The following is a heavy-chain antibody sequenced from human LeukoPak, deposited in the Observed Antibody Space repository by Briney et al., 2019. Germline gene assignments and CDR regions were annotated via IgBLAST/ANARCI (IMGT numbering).Heavy chain of an antibody. CDR3: ARVAAEYSSYYYMDV. CDR2: ISSSGSTI. V-gene: IGHV3-11*01. D-gene: IGHD6-6*01. J-gene: IGHJ6*03. Sequence: GGSLRLSCAASGFTFSDYYMSWIRQAPGKGLEWVSYISSSGSTIYYADSVKGRFTISRVNAKNSLYLQMNSLRAEDTAVYYCARVAAEYSSYYYMDVWGKGTTVTVSS. CDR1: GFTFSDYY.